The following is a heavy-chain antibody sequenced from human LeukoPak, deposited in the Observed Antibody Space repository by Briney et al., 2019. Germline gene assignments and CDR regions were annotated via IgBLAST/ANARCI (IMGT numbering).Heavy chain of an antibody. CDR2: INAGNGNK. V-gene: IGHV1-3*01. CDR3: ARDQVGEVTWTCDY. Sequence: GSVKVSCKASGYTFTSYGISWVRQAPGQRLEWMGWINAGNGNKKYSQKFQGRVTITRDTSPSTAYMALSSLRSEDTAVYYCARDQVGEVTWTCDYWGQGTLVTVSS. CDR1: GYTFTSYG. J-gene: IGHJ4*02. D-gene: IGHD3-3*01.